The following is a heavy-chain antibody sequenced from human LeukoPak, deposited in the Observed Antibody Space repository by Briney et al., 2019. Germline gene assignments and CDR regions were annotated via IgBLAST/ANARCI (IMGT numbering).Heavy chain of an antibody. CDR3: ARDATYYLRYGYFDC. V-gene: IGHV3-21*01. CDR1: GFTFSNSA. CDR2: INEVGSHI. J-gene: IGHJ4*01. Sequence: GGSLRLSCAASGFTFSNSAMNWVRQAPGKGLEWVSSINEVGSHIYYADSVRGRFTISRDNAKTSVYLQMNNLRPEDTAVYYCARDATYYLRYGYFDCWGHGTLVTVSS. D-gene: IGHD5/OR15-5a*01.